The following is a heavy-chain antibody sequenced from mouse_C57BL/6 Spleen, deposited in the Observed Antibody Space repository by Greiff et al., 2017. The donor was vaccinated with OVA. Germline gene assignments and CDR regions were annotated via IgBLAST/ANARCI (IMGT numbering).Heavy chain of an antibody. CDR2: IWSGGST. V-gene: IGHV2-4*01. CDR3: AKKNYGSSLYAMDY. J-gene: IGHJ4*01. CDR1: GFSLTSYG. Sequence: VKVVESGPGLVQPSQSLSITCTVSGFSLTSYGVHWVRQPPGKGLEWLGVIWSGGSTDYNAAFISRLSISKDNSKSQVFFKMNSLQADDTAIYYCAKKNYGSSLYAMDYWGQGTSVTVSS. D-gene: IGHD1-1*01.